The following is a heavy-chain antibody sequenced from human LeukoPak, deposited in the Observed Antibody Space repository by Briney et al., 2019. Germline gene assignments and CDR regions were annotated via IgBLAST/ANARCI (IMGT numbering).Heavy chain of an antibody. CDR2: IYSGGST. CDR1: GFTVSSNY. J-gene: IGHJ4*02. Sequence: PGGSLRLSCAASGFTVSSNYMSWVRQAPGKGLEWVSVIYSGGSTYYADSVKGRFTISRDNSKNTLYLQMNSLRAEDTAVYYCARDGSHETMVRGVIITSWGQGTLVTVSS. CDR3: ARDGSHETMVRGVIITS. V-gene: IGHV3-66*01. D-gene: IGHD3-10*01.